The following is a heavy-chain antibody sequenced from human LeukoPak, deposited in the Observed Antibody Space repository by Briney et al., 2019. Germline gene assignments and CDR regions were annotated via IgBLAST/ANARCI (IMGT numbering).Heavy chain of an antibody. D-gene: IGHD3/OR15-3a*01. V-gene: IGHV3-11*05. CDR1: GFTFSDYY. CDR3: ARDDFLAGYYRGYFDY. J-gene: IGHJ4*02. Sequence: GGSLRLSCAASGFTFSDYYMSWIRRAPGKGLEWVSYISSSSSYTNYADSVKGRFTISRDNAKNSLYLQMNSLRAEDTAVYYCARDDFLAGYYRGYFDYWGQGTLATVSS. CDR2: ISSSSSYT.